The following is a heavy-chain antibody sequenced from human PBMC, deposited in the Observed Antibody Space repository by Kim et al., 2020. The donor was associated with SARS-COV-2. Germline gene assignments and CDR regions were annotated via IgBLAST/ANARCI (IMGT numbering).Heavy chain of an antibody. CDR1: GYTFTSYA. D-gene: IGHD6-13*01. CDR2: INTNTGNP. J-gene: IGHJ6*02. Sequence: ASVKVSCKASGYTFTSYAMNWVRQAPGQGLEWMGWINTNTGNPMYAQGFTGRFVFSLDTSVSTAYLQISSLKAEDTAVYYCARDYPGYSSSWYADYYYGMDVWGQGTTVTVSS. CDR3: ARDYPGYSSSWYADYYYGMDV. V-gene: IGHV7-4-1*02.